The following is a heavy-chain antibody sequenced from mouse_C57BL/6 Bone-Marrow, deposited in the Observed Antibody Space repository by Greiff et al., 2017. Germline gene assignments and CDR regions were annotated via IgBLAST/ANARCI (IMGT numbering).Heavy chain of an antibody. CDR1: GYTFTSYW. CDR3: AGAGYSLDWFAY. Sequence: QVQLQQPGAELVMPGASVKLSCKASGYTFTSYWMHWVKQRPGQGLEWIGEIDPSDSYTNYNQKFKGKSTLTVDKSSSTAYMQLSSLTSEDSAVYYCAGAGYSLDWFAYWGQGTLVTVSA. J-gene: IGHJ3*01. D-gene: IGHD2-12*01. V-gene: IGHV1-69*01. CDR2: IDPSDSYT.